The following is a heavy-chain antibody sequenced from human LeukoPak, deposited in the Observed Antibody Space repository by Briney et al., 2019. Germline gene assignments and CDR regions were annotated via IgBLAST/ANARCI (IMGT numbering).Heavy chain of an antibody. CDR2: ISYDGSNK. CDR3: AKDERIVGATARYFDL. CDR1: GFTFSSYG. Sequence: GGSLRLSCAASGFTFSSYGMHWVRQAPGKGLEWVAVISYDGSNKYYADSVKGRFTISRDNSKNTLYLQVNSLRAEDTAVYYCAKDERIVGATARYFDLWGRGTLVTVSS. D-gene: IGHD1-26*01. J-gene: IGHJ2*01. V-gene: IGHV3-30*18.